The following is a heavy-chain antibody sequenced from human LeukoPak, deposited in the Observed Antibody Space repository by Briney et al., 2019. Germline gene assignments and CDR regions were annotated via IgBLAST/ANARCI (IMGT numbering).Heavy chain of an antibody. J-gene: IGHJ2*01. V-gene: IGHV4-39*01. CDR1: GGSISSSTYY. D-gene: IGHD5-18*01. CDR3: ARLDTVMTTYRYFGL. CDR2: IYYRGTT. Sequence: SETLSLTCTVSGGSISSSTYYWGWIRQPPGKGLEWIGSIYYRGTTYYNPSLKSRVTISVDTSKNQFSLKLSSVTAADTAVYDCARLDTVMTTYRYFGLWGRGTLVTVSS.